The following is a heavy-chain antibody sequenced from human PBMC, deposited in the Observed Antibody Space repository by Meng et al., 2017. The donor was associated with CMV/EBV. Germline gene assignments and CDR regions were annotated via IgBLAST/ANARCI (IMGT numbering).Heavy chain of an antibody. CDR2: ISYDGSNK. J-gene: IGHJ4*02. CDR3: ARDSGRALTYYYDSSGYYTFDY. V-gene: IGHV3-30-3*01. Sequence: GGSLRLSCAASGFTFSSYAMHWVRQAPGKGLEWVAVISYDGSNKYYADSVKGRFTISRDNSKNTLYLQMNSLRAEDTAVYYCARDSGRALTYYYDSSGYYTFDYWGQGTLVTVSS. D-gene: IGHD3-22*01. CDR1: GFTFSSYA.